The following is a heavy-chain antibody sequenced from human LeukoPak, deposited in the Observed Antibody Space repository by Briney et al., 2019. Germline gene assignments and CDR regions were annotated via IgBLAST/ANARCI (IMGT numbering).Heavy chain of an antibody. V-gene: IGHV5-51*01. CDR1: GSIFTSYW. Sequence: GESLQISCKGSGSIFTSYWIGWGRQLPGKGLEWMGIIYPGDSDTRYSPSFQGQVTISADKSISTAYLQWSSLKASDTAMYYCARLYALGYCSSTSCYASVYWFDPWGQGTLVTVSS. D-gene: IGHD2-2*01. CDR3: ARLYALGYCSSTSCYASVYWFDP. J-gene: IGHJ5*02. CDR2: IYPGDSDT.